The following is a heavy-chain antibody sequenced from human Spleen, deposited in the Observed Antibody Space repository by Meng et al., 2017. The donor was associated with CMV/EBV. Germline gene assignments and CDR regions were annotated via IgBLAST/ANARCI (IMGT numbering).Heavy chain of an antibody. J-gene: IGHJ6*02. CDR2: ISGSSTYT. CDR1: GFDFSNHI. D-gene: IGHD6-13*01. CDR3: ARDIAAAGTYYYFFAMDV. V-gene: IGHV3-21*01. Sequence: GESLKISCAASGFDFSNHIMNWVRRAPGKGLEWVSSISGSSTYTHYADSVKGRFTISRDNARNSLYLQMNGLRAEDTTVYYCARDIAAAGTYYYFFAMDVWGQGTTVTVSS.